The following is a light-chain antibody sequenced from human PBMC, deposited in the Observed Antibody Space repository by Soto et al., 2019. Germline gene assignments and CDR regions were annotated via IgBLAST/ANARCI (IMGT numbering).Light chain of an antibody. CDR3: QQYGRSPWT. J-gene: IGKJ1*01. V-gene: IGKV3-20*01. CDR2: GAS. CDR1: QSVSSNF. Sequence: EIVLTQSPGTLSLSPGERVTLSCRASQSVSSNFLAWYQQKPGQAPRLLIYGASSRATGISDRFSGSGSGTDVTLSIGRLEPEDFAVYYCQQYGRSPWTFGQGTKVEVK.